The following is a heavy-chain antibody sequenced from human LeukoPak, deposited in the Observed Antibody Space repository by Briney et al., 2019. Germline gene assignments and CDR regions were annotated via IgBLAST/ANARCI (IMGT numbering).Heavy chain of an antibody. CDR2: ISTYNDDR. J-gene: IGHJ6*02. D-gene: IGHD3-22*01. Sequence: ASVKVSCKASGYTFTTYAIHWVRQAPGQRLEWMGWISTYNDDRKYSPKFQGTVTITTDTSASTAYLELSSLRSEDTAVYYCARDPSDSSGYYGYYYGMDVWGQGTTVTVSS. V-gene: IGHV1-3*04. CDR3: ARDPSDSSGYYGYYYGMDV. CDR1: GYTFTTYA.